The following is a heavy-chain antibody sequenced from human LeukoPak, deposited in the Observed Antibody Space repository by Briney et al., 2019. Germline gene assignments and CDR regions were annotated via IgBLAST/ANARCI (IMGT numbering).Heavy chain of an antibody. Sequence: PGGSLRLSCAASGFTFDDYAMHWVRQAPGKGLEWVSGISWNSGSIGYADSVKGRFTISRDNAKNSLYLQMNSLRAEDTALYYCAKASLPYGDYLIHDAFDIWGQGTMVTVSS. CDR1: GFTFDDYA. CDR2: ISWNSGSI. J-gene: IGHJ3*02. D-gene: IGHD4-17*01. V-gene: IGHV3-9*01. CDR3: AKASLPYGDYLIHDAFDI.